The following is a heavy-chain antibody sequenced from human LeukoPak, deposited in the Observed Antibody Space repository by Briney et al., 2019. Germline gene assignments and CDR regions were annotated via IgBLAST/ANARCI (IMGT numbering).Heavy chain of an antibody. Sequence: SETLSLTCGVYGGSFSGYYWNWIRQPPGMGLEWIGEINHRGGTGYNPSLKSRVTISVDTSKNQFSLKLSSVTAADTAVYYCARQAVVYCSGGSCYGGWFDPWGQGTLVTVSS. CDR2: INHRGGT. CDR3: ARQAVVYCSGGSCYGGWFDP. CDR1: GGSFSGYY. J-gene: IGHJ5*02. D-gene: IGHD2-15*01. V-gene: IGHV4-34*01.